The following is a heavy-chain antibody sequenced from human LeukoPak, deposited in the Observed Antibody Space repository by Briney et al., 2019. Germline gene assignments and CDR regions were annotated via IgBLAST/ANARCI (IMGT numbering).Heavy chain of an antibody. CDR2: ISWNSGSI. CDR1: GFTFDDYA. D-gene: IGHD2-2*01. V-gene: IGHV3-9*01. J-gene: IGHJ4*02. Sequence: GGSLRLSCAASGFTFDDYAMHWVRQAPGKGLEWVSGISWNSGSIGYADSVKGRFTISRDNAKNSLYLQMNSLRAEDTAVYYCARDESRDIVVVPAAPFDYWGQGTLVTVSS. CDR3: ARDESRDIVVVPAAPFDY.